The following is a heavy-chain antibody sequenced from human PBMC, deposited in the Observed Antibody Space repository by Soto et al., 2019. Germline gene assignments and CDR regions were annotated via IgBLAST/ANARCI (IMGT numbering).Heavy chain of an antibody. CDR3: ARDYVDSSDYTTNWFDP. V-gene: IGHV4-39*02. CDR1: GGSISSSSYY. J-gene: IGHJ5*02. Sequence: PSETLSLTCTVSGGSISSSSYYWGWIRQPPGKGLEWIGSIYYSGSTYYNPSLRSRVTISVDTSKNHFSLKLTSVTAADTALYYCARDYVDSSDYTTNWFDPWGQGSLVTVSS. CDR2: IYYSGST. D-gene: IGHD3-22*01.